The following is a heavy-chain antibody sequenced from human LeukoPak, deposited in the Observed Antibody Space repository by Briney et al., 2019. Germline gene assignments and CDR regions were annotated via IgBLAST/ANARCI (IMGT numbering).Heavy chain of an antibody. CDR2: IYPGDSDT. D-gene: IGHD3-22*01. CDR1: GYSFTSYW. J-gene: IGHJ3*02. CDR3: ARPSPGPSRDYYDSSGDDAFDI. V-gene: IGHV5-51*01. Sequence: GESLKISCKGSGYSFTSYWIGWVRQMPGKGLEWMGIIYPGDSDTRYSPSFQGQVTISADKSISTAYLQWSSLKASDTAMYYCARPSPGPSRDYYDSSGDDAFDIWGQGTMVTVSS.